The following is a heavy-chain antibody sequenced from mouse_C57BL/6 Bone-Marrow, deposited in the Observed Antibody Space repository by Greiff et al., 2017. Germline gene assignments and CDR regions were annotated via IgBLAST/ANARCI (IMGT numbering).Heavy chain of an antibody. V-gene: IGHV1-18*01. CDR1: GYTFTDYN. CDR3: ARLYYYGSSLTY. J-gene: IGHJ2*01. Sequence: EVQLQQSGPELVKPGASVKIPCKASGYTFTDYNMDWVKQSHGKSLEWIGDINPNNGGTIYNQKFKGKATLTVDKSSSTAYMGLRSLTSEDTAVYYCARLYYYGSSLTYWGQGTTLTVSS. CDR2: INPNNGGT. D-gene: IGHD1-1*01.